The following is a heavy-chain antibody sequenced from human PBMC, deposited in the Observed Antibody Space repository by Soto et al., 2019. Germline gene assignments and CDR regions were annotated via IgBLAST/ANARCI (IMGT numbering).Heavy chain of an antibody. V-gene: IGHV3-49*03. CDR3: TRYTYTSRYSYFGMDV. Sequence: GGSLRLSCTCFGFTFGDYAISWSRQAPGKGLEWVGVIRSKAYGGTTDYGASVKGRFTILRDDSKSIAYLQLNSLQSEDTGVYYCTRYTYTSRYSYFGMDVWGHGTAVTVSS. D-gene: IGHD2-2*01. J-gene: IGHJ6*02. CDR1: GFTFGDYA. CDR2: IRSKAYGGTT.